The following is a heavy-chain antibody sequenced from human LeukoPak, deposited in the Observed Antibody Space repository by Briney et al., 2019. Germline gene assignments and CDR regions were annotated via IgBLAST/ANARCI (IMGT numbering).Heavy chain of an antibody. D-gene: IGHD2-2*01. CDR3: AREWYQLLTGYYMDL. CDR2: INPNSGGT. Sequence: ASVKVSCKAAGYSFTGYYMHWVRQAPGQGLEWMGWINPNSGGTNYAQKFQGRVTMIRDTSISTAYMELSRLRSDDTAVYYCAREWYQLLTGYYMDLWGKGTTVTVSS. V-gene: IGHV1-2*02. J-gene: IGHJ6*03. CDR1: GYSFTGYY.